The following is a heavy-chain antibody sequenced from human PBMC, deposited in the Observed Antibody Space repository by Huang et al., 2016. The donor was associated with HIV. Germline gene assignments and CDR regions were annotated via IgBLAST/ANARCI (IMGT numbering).Heavy chain of an antibody. Sequence: EVKLMESGGGLVQPGGSLRLSCAASGFTFSTYTMNWVRQAQGKGLEWVSYITSSSGSIYYADSVKGRFTISRDNAKNSLYLQMNSLRAEDTAVYYCARFGSYYYGSGSYLDAFDIWGQGTMVTVSS. V-gene: IGHV3-48*01. CDR2: ITSSSGSI. CDR1: GFTFSTYT. CDR3: ARFGSYYYGSGSYLDAFDI. J-gene: IGHJ3*02. D-gene: IGHD3-10*01.